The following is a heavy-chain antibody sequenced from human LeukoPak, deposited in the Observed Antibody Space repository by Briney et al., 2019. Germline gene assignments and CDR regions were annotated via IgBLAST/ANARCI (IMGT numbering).Heavy chain of an antibody. Sequence: RASVKVSCKASGYTFTSYGISWVRQAPGQGLEWMGWISAYNGNTNYAQKLQGRVTMTTDTSTSTAYMELRSLRSDDTAVYYCARVVGATSTPIHYYYYYMDVWGKGTTVTVSS. CDR3: ARVVGATSTPIHYYYYYMDV. CDR1: GYTFTSYG. CDR2: ISAYNGNT. J-gene: IGHJ6*03. V-gene: IGHV1-18*01. D-gene: IGHD1-26*01.